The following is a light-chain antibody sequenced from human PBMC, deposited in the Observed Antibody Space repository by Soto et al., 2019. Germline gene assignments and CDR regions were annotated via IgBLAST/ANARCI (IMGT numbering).Light chain of an antibody. CDR1: QSISSY. CDR2: AAS. V-gene: IGKV1-39*01. J-gene: IGKJ2*01. Sequence: DIQMTQSPSSLSASVGDRVTITCRASQSISSYLNWYQQKPGKAPKLLIYAASILQSRVPSRFSGSGSGTEFTLTISSLQPEDFATYYCQQSYSTPPYSCGQGTTLEIK. CDR3: QQSYSTPPYS.